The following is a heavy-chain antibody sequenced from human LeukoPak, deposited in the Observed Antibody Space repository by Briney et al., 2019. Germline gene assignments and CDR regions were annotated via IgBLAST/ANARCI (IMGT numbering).Heavy chain of an antibody. CDR1: GYTFTGYY. CDR2: INPNSGGT. D-gene: IGHD6-13*01. Sequence: ASVKVSCKASGYTFTGYYMHWVRQAPGQGLEWMGRINPNSGGTNYAQKFQGRVTMTRDTSISTAYMELGRLRSDDTAVYYCANIAAAGTDYYYYMDVWGKRTTVTVSS. V-gene: IGHV1-2*06. CDR3: ANIAAAGTDYYYYMDV. J-gene: IGHJ6*03.